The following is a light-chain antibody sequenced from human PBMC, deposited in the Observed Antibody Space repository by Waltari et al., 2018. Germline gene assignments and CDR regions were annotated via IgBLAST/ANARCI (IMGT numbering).Light chain of an antibody. CDR2: TSD. J-gene: IGLJ3*02. Sequence: SVLTQPPSASGTPGQRVTISCSGSSSNIGSNYVYWYQQPPGTAPKLLIYTSDQRPSGVPDRFSGSKSGTSASLAISGLRSEDEADYYCAAWDDSLSGRVFGGGTKLTVL. CDR1: SSNIGSNY. CDR3: AAWDDSLSGRV. V-gene: IGLV1-47*01.